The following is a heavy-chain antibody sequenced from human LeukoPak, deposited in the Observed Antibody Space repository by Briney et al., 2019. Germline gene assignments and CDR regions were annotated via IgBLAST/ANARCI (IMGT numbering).Heavy chain of an antibody. Sequence: GASVKVSCKASGYTFTSYDINWVRQATGQGLEWMGWMNPNSGNTGYAQKFQGRVTITRNTSISTAYMELSSLRSEDTAVYYCARGGSSWYYFDYWGQGTLVTVSS. J-gene: IGHJ4*02. CDR1: GYTFTSYD. CDR2: MNPNSGNT. D-gene: IGHD6-13*01. V-gene: IGHV1-8*03. CDR3: ARGGSSWYYFDY.